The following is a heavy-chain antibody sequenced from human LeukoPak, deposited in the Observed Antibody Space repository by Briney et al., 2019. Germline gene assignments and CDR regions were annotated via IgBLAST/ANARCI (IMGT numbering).Heavy chain of an antibody. CDR3: ARLEQQLAPFDY. CDR2: IYTSGST. V-gene: IGHV4-4*08. J-gene: IGHJ4*02. CDR1: GGSISSHY. Sequence: SETLSLTCTVSGGSISSHYWSWIRQPPGKGLEWIGYIYTSGSTNYNPSLKSRVTISVDTSKNQFSLKLSSVTAADTAVYYCARLEQQLAPFDYWGQGTLVTVSS. D-gene: IGHD6-13*01.